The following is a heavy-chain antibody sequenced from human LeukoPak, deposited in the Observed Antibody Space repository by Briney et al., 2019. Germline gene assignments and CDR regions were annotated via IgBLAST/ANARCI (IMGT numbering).Heavy chain of an antibody. D-gene: IGHD2-2*02. CDR3: ARAQYCTTTTCYKTWDY. J-gene: IGHJ4*02. V-gene: IGHV3-72*01. CDR2: TRNKPNSYST. Sequence: GGSLRLSCAASGFTFTDHYIDWVRQAPGKGLEWVARTRNKPNSYSTEYAASVKGRFTISRDVSKNSVYLQMNSLETEDTAVHYCARAQYCTTTTCYKTWDYWGQGTLVTVYS. CDR1: GFTFTDHY.